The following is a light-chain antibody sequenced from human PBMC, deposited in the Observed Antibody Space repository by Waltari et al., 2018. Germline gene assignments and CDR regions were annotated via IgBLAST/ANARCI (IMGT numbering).Light chain of an antibody. CDR1: QSVSRA. Sequence: EIVLTQSPGTLSLCPGERVTLSCRASQSVSRALAWYQQKPGQAPRLLIYGASSRATGIPDRFSGSGSGTDFSLTISRLEPEDFAVYYCQHYVRLPVTFGQGTKVEIK. J-gene: IGKJ1*01. CDR2: GAS. CDR3: QHYVRLPVT. V-gene: IGKV3-20*01.